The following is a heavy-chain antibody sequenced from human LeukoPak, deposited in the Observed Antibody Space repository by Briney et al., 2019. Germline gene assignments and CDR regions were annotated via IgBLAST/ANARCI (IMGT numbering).Heavy chain of an antibody. V-gene: IGHV3-48*04. D-gene: IGHD6-25*01. CDR3: AREWQRTFDY. Sequence: GGSLRLSCAASGFTFSSYRMNWVRQAPGKGLEWVSFISSSGSTIYYADSVKGRFTISRDNAKNSLYLQMNSLRAEDTAVYYCAREWQRTFDYWGQGTLVTVSS. CDR1: GFTFSSYR. J-gene: IGHJ4*02. CDR2: ISSSGSTI.